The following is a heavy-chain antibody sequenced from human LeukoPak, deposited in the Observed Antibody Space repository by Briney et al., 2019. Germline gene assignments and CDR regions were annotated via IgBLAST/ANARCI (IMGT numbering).Heavy chain of an antibody. CDR3: ARLHSSRAEEFDP. CDR1: GGSISGYY. Sequence: PSETLSLTCTVSGGSISGYYGSWIRQSPGKGLEWIGYIYYTGITAYNPSLWSRVTISVDRSNNQFSLRLTSVTAADTAVYYCARLHSSRAEEFDPWGQGTLVTVSS. CDR2: IYYTGIT. J-gene: IGHJ5*02. V-gene: IGHV4-59*01.